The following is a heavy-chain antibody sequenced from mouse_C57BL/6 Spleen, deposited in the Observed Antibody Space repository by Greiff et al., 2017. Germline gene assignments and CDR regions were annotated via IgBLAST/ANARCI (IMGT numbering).Heavy chain of an antibody. CDR3: AREDYGYAMDY. CDR2: ISSGSSTI. J-gene: IGHJ4*01. Sequence: EVKLVESGGGLVKPGGSLKLSCAASGFTFSDYGMHWVRQAPEKGLEWVAYISSGSSTIYYADTVKGRFTLSRDNAKNTLFLQMTSLRSEDTAMYYCAREDYGYAMDYWGQGTSVTVSS. D-gene: IGHD2-4*01. CDR1: GFTFSDYG. V-gene: IGHV5-17*01.